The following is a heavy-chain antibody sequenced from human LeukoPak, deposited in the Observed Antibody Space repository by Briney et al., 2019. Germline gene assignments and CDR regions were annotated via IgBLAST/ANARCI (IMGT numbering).Heavy chain of an antibody. CDR2: IYSGGVT. CDR1: GFTVSSNY. J-gene: IGHJ2*01. CDR3: ARAPSGWSDYWYFDL. D-gene: IGHD6-19*01. Sequence: GPLRLSCAASGFTVSSNYMSWVRQAPGKGLEWVSLIYSGGVTYYADSVKGRFIISRDNSKNTLFLQMNSLRAEDTAVYYCARAPSGWSDYWYFDLWGRGTLVTVSS. V-gene: IGHV3-53*01.